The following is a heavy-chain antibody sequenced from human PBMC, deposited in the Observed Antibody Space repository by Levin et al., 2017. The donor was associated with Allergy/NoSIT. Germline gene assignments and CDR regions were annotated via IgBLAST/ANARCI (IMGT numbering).Heavy chain of an antibody. V-gene: IGHV4-39*06. Sequence: ASETLSLSCTVSGGSISRTTYYWAWIRQPPGKGLQWIASISPSGITYYTPSLKGRVTISVDTSKNQLALEVNSVTAADTAIYYCTGRGFNDYWGPGTVVTVSS. CDR2: ISPSGIT. J-gene: IGHJ4*02. CDR3: TGRGFNDY. CDR1: GGSISRTTYY. D-gene: IGHD3-10*01.